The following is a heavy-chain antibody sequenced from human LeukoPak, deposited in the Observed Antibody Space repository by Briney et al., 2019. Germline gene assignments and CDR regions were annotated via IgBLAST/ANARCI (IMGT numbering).Heavy chain of an antibody. CDR2: INHSGST. CDR1: GGSFSGYY. J-gene: IGHJ4*02. D-gene: IGHD3-22*01. V-gene: IGHV4-34*01. CDR3: ARRDYYDSSGYYQTFDY. Sequence: PSETLSLTRAVYGGSFSGYYWSWIRQPPGKGLEWIGEINHSGSTNYNPSLKSRVTISVDTSKNQFSLKLSSVTAADTAVYYCARRDYYDSSGYYQTFDYWGQGTLVTVSS.